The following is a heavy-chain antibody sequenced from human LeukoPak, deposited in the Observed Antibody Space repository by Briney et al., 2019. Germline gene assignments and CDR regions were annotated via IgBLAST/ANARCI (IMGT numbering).Heavy chain of an antibody. CDR1: GYTFTGYY. V-gene: IGHV1-2*02. CDR3: ARRYCSSTSCPLHYYYYYMDV. J-gene: IGHJ6*03. Sequence: ALVKVSCKASGYTFTGYYMHWARQAPGQGLEWMGWINPNSGGTNYAQKFQGRVTMTRDTSISTAYMELSRLRSDDTAVYYCARRYCSSTSCPLHYYYYYMDVWGKGTTVTVSS. CDR2: INPNSGGT. D-gene: IGHD2-2*01.